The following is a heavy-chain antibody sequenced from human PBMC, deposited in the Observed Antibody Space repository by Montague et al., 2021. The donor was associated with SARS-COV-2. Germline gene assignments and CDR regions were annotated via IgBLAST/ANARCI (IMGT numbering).Heavy chain of an antibody. J-gene: IGHJ3*02. V-gene: IGHV3-21*01. CDR2: ISGSSSYI. CDR3: ARDERGYSYGYPFDI. CDR1: RFTFSSYN. D-gene: IGHD5-18*01. Sequence: SLRLSCAASRFTFSSYNMNWVRQAPGKGLEWVSSISGSSSYIYYADSVKGRFTISRDNAKNSLYLQMNSLRAEDTAVYYCARDERGYSYGYPFDIWGQGTMVTVSS.